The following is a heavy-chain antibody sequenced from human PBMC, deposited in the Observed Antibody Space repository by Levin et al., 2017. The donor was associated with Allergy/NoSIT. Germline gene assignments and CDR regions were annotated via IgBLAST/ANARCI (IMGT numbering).Heavy chain of an antibody. Sequence: ASVKVSCKASGYTFTGYYMHWVRQAPGQGLEWMGWINPNSGGTNYAQKFQGWVTMTRDTSISTAYMELSRLRSDDTAVYYCARDYCSGGSCYDWRGSWGPKPAGGMDVWGQGTTVTVSS. CDR1: GYTFTGYY. V-gene: IGHV1-2*04. J-gene: IGHJ6*02. CDR2: INPNSGGT. CDR3: ARDYCSGGSCYDWRGSWGPKPAGGMDV. D-gene: IGHD2-15*01.